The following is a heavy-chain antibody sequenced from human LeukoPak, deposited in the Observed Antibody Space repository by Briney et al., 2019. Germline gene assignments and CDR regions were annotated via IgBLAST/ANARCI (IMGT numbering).Heavy chain of an antibody. J-gene: IGHJ5*02. CDR1: GFTFSSYG. V-gene: IGHV3-30*03. CDR2: ISYDGSHK. CDR3: ASHAIVATTDRVPFDP. D-gene: IGHD5-12*01. Sequence: PGRSLRLSCAASGFTFSSYGFDSVRQAPGKGLEWVAVISYDGSHKYYADSVKGRFTISRDNSKKMLYLQMNSLRAEDTAVYCCASHAIVATTDRVPFDPWGQGTLVTVSS.